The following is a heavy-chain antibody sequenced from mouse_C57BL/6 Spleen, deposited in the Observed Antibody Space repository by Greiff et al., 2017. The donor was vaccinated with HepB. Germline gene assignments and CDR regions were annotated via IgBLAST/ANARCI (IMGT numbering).Heavy chain of an antibody. CDR3: ARAKLTYYYAMDY. CDR2: ISYSGST. V-gene: IGHV3-1*01. CDR1: GYSITSGYD. D-gene: IGHD1-1*01. J-gene: IGHJ4*01. Sequence: ESGPGMVKPSQSLSLTCTVTGYSITSGYDWHWIRHFPGNKLEWMGYISYSGSTNYNPSLTSRLSITHDTSKNHFFLKLNSVTTEDTATYYCARAKLTYYYAMDYWGQGTSVTVSS.